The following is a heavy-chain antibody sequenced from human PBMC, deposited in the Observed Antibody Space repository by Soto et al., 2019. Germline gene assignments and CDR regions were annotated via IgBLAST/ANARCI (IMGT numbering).Heavy chain of an antibody. CDR2: IKEDGSEK. J-gene: IGHJ4*02. V-gene: IGHV3-7*01. CDR3: ARGPILTGTAPFDY. Sequence: PGGSLRLSCAASGFAFSSSWMSWVRQAPGKGLEWVANIKEDGSEKDYVDPVKGRFTITRDNAKNSLYLQMNSLGAEDSAVYYCARGPILTGTAPFDYWGEGTLVTVSS. CDR1: GFAFSSSW. D-gene: IGHD1-7*01.